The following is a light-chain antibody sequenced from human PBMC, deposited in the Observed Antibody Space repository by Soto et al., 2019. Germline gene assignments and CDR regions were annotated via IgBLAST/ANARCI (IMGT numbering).Light chain of an antibody. Sequence: EVVLTQSPDTLSLSPGERATLSCRASQRINNKYLAWYQQKHGQAPRLLIYGASNRATGIPDRFSGSGSGTDFTLIIRRLEPEDFAVYYCQQYDLSLTFGPGTKVETK. V-gene: IGKV3-20*01. CDR3: QQYDLSLT. CDR1: QRINNKY. J-gene: IGKJ3*01. CDR2: GAS.